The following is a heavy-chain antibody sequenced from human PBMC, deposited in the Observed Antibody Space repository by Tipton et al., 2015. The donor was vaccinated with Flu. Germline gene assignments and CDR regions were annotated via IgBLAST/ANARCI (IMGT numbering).Heavy chain of an antibody. D-gene: IGHD3-16*02. CDR2: IYYSGGT. V-gene: IGHV4-59*01. CDR1: GGSISRYY. Sequence: TLSLTCTASGGSISRYYWSWIRQPPGKGLEWIGYIYYSGGTNYNPSLKSRVTISVDTSKNQFSLKLSSVTAADTAVYYCASSSYDYIWGSYRFFDYWGQGTLVTVSS. CDR3: ASSSYDYIWGSYRFFDY. J-gene: IGHJ4*02.